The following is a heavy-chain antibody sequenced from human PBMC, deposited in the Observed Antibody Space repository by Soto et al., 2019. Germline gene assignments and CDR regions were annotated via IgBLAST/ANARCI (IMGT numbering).Heavy chain of an antibody. D-gene: IGHD1-26*01. CDR1: GFTFSTYW. CDR2: IKQDGSEK. J-gene: IGHJ3*02. CDR3: AREGRRDGSYADAFDI. V-gene: IGHV3-7*03. Sequence: EVQLVESGGGLVQPGGSLRLSCAASGFTFSTYWMSWVRQAPGKGLEWVANIKQDGSEKYYVDSVKGRFTISRDNAKNSLYLQMNSLRAEDTAVYYCAREGRRDGSYADAFDIWGQGTMVTVSS.